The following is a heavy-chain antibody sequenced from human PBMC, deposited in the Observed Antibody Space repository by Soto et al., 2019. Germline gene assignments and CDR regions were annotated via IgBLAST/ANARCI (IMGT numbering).Heavy chain of an antibody. Sequence: EVQLVESGGGLVQPGGSLRLSCAASGFTVSTNYMTWVRQAPGKGLEWVSVMFYGGSTYYAASVKGRFTISRDDSKNTLDLQMDSLGAEDSAFYYCATTGMGLTLYYYYHGMDVWGQGTTVTVSS. V-gene: IGHV3-66*01. CDR1: GFTVSTNY. D-gene: IGHD1-26*01. CDR3: ATTGMGLTLYYYYHGMDV. CDR2: MFYGGST. J-gene: IGHJ6*02.